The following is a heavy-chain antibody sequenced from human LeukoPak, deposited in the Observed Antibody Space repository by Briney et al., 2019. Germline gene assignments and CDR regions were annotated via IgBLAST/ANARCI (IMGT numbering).Heavy chain of an antibody. CDR3: ARYYGP. CDR1: GGSIRSSYYY. V-gene: IGHV4-39*01. D-gene: IGHD3-16*01. J-gene: IGHJ5*02. CDR2: IYDSGGT. Sequence: SETLPLTCTVSGGSIRSSYYYWGWIRQPPGKGLEWIGSIYDSGGTYYNPSLKSRVTISVDTSKNQFSLKLNSVTAADTAVYYCARYYGPWGQGTLVTVSS.